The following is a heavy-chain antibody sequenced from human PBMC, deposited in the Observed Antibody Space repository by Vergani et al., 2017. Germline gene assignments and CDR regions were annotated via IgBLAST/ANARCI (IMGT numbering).Heavy chain of an antibody. CDR1: GFTFSSYA. CDR3: AKHGSRFATVAPAYFDS. Sequence: EVQLLESGGGLVQPGGSLRLSCAASGFTFSSYAMSWVRQAPGKGLEWVSAISGSGGSTYYADSVKGRFTISRDNSKNTLYLQMNSLRAEDTAVYYCAKHGSRFATVAPAYFDSRGQGTLVTVSS. D-gene: IGHD4-23*01. V-gene: IGHV3-23*01. J-gene: IGHJ4*02. CDR2: ISGSGGST.